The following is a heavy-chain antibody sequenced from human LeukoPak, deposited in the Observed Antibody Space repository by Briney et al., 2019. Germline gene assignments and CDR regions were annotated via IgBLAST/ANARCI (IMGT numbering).Heavy chain of an antibody. Sequence: PSETLSLTCAVYGGSFSGYYWSWIRQPPGKGLEWIGYIYHSGSTHYNPSLKSRLTISVDRSKNQFSLKLRSVTAADTAVYYCARGRGAFIFDFWGQGTLVTVSS. J-gene: IGHJ4*02. D-gene: IGHD5-12*01. CDR3: ARGRGAFIFDF. V-gene: IGHV4-34*01. CDR2: IYHSGST. CDR1: GGSFSGYY.